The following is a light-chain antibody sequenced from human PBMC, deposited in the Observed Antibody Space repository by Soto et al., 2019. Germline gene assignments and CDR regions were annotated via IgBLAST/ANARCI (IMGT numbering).Light chain of an antibody. CDR1: QSVRSSY. J-gene: IGKJ4*01. CDR3: QQYGSSPLT. CDR2: GAS. V-gene: IGKV3-20*01. Sequence: EIVLTQSPGTLSLSPGERATLSCRASQSVRSSYLAWYQQKPGQAPRLLIYGASSRATGIPDRFSGSGSGTDFTLTISRLEHEDCAVYYCQQYGSSPLTFGGGTKVEIK.